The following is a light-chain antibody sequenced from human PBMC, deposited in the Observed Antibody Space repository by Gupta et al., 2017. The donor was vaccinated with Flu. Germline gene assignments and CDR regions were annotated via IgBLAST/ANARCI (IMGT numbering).Light chain of an antibody. CDR3: ASRDDNRDGWF. J-gene: IGLJ3*02. CDR2: TND. Sequence: TSSCSSSNTNSGSNYLYWYHPGPETAPRLLNYTNDQRPSGIPDRFSGSKAWTSVSLATSGLRAEDEAADVCASRDDNRDGWFFGGGTKLTVL. CDR1: NTNSGSNY. V-gene: IGLV1-47*01.